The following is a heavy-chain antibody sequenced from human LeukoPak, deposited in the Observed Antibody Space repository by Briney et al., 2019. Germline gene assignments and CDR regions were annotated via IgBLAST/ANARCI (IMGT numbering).Heavy chain of an antibody. J-gene: IGHJ4*02. CDR3: ARGSQDYYDILTGYDY. CDR2: IYHSGST. CDR1: GYSISSGYY. D-gene: IGHD3-9*01. Sequence: SETLSLTCAVSGYSISSGYYWGWIRQPPGKGLEWIGSIYHSGSTYYNPSLKSRVTISVDTSKNQFSLKLSSVTAADTAVYYCARGSQDYYDILTGYDYWGQGTLVTVSS. V-gene: IGHV4-38-2*01.